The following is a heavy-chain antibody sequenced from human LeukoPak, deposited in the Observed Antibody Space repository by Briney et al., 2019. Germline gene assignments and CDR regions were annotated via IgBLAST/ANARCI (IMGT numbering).Heavy chain of an antibody. CDR3: ARGRSNYYGMDV. CDR1: GGSISGYY. Sequence: SETLSLTCTVSGGSISGYYWSWIRQPPGKGLEWIGYIYDSGSTNYNPSLKSRVTMSVDTSKNLFSLKVSSVTAADTAVYYCARGRSNYYGMDVWGQGTTVTVSS. J-gene: IGHJ6*02. CDR2: IYDSGST. D-gene: IGHD1-26*01. V-gene: IGHV4-59*01.